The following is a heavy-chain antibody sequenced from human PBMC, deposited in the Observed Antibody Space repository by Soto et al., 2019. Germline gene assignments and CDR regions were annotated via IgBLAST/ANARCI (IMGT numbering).Heavy chain of an antibody. V-gene: IGHV3-30*03. CDR3: GIARVVDPPLDH. Sequence: HPGGSPTLSSLVSGLHFSNNPMKWVRQAPGKGLEWVAFISYDASEIFYAHSVKGRFTISRDNTKNTLFLHMNSPRADETAVYYFGIARVVDPPLDHWAEGALVTVSS. CDR1: GLHFSNNP. J-gene: IGHJ4*02. D-gene: IGHD2-15*01. CDR2: ISYDASEI.